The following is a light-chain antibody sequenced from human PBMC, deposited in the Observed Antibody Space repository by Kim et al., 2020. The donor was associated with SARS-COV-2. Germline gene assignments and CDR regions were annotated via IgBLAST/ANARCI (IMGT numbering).Light chain of an antibody. Sequence: SYELTQPPSVSVSPGQTATITCSGDRLGYKYTCWYQQKPGQSPVLVIYQDNKRPSGIPERFSGSNSGNTATLAISGTQALDEADYYCQAWDSNTVVFGGG. J-gene: IGLJ2*01. CDR3: QAWDSNTVV. CDR1: RLGYKY. V-gene: IGLV3-1*01. CDR2: QDN.